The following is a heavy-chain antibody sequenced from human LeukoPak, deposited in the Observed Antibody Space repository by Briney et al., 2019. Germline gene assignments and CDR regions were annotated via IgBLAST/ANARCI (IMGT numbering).Heavy chain of an antibody. D-gene: IGHD4-23*01. CDR2: ISGFDGDT. Sequence: ASVKVSCKAPGYTFTTQTITWRRQAPGHGLEWMGWISGFDGDTDYAQKFQGRVTMTTDTPTNTAYMEVTSLRSADTAVYYCARGYGATSDFEYWGQGTLVIVSS. V-gene: IGHV1-18*01. CDR1: GYTFTTQT. CDR3: ARGYGATSDFEY. J-gene: IGHJ4*02.